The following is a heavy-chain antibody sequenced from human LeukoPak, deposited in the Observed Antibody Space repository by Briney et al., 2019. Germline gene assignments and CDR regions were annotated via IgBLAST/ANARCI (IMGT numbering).Heavy chain of an antibody. CDR3: ARIAGRTTVVTLGY. V-gene: IGHV1-2*02. Sequence: ASVKVSCKASGYIFTDCYMHWVRQAPGQGLEWMGWINPNSGGTNYAQKFQGRVTMTRDTAITTAYMDLSRLRSDDMAVYYCARIAGRTTVVTLGYWGQGTLVTVSS. CDR1: GYIFTDCY. J-gene: IGHJ4*02. CDR2: INPNSGGT. D-gene: IGHD4-23*01.